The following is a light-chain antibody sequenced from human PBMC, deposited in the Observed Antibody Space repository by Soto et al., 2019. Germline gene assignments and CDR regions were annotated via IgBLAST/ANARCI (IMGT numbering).Light chain of an antibody. V-gene: IGLV1-51*02. Sequence: QSVLTQPPSVSAAPGQKVTISCSGSSSNIGNNYVSWYQQLPGTAHKLLIYENNKRPSGIPDQFSGSKSGTSASLGFTGLQTGDEADYYCGTWDSSLSAGVFGTGTKVTVL. J-gene: IGLJ1*01. CDR3: GTWDSSLSAGV. CDR1: SSNIGNNY. CDR2: ENN.